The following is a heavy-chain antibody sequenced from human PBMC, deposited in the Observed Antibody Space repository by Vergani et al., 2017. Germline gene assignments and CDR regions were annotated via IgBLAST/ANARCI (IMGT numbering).Heavy chain of an antibody. Sequence: QVQLQESGPGLVKPSETLSLTCTVSGGSISSYYWSWIRQPPGKGLEWIGYIYYSGSTNYNPSLKSRVTISVDTSKNQFSLKLSSVTAADTAVYYCARGIYGDYVSYYSMDVWGQGTTVTVSS. CDR1: GGSISSYY. CDR3: ARGIYGDYVSYYSMDV. V-gene: IGHV4-59*01. J-gene: IGHJ6*02. CDR2: IYYSGST. D-gene: IGHD4-17*01.